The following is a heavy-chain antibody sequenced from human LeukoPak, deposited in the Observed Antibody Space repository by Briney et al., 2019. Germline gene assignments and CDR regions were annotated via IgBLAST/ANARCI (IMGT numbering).Heavy chain of an antibody. Sequence: PSETLSLTCTVSGGSISSYYWSWIRQPPGKGLEWIGYIYYSGSTNYNPSLKSRVTISVDTSKNQFSLKLSSVTAADTAVYYCARGEYCSGGSCWAMGGYWGQGTLVTVSS. V-gene: IGHV4-59*01. J-gene: IGHJ4*02. CDR3: ARGEYCSGGSCWAMGGY. CDR1: GGSISSYY. CDR2: IYYSGST. D-gene: IGHD2-15*01.